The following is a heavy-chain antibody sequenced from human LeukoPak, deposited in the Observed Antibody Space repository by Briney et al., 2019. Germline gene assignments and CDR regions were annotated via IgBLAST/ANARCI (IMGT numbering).Heavy chain of an antibody. CDR2: IYYSGST. D-gene: IGHD3-10*01. Sequence: SWETLSLTCTVSGGSISSGGYYWSWIRQHPGKGLEWIGYIYYSGSTYYNPSLKSRVTMSVDTSKNQFSLKLSSVTAADTAVYYCARDQARITMVRGAAVRYFDYWGQGTLVTVSS. CDR3: ARDQARITMVRGAAVRYFDY. J-gene: IGHJ4*02. V-gene: IGHV4-31*03. CDR1: GGSISSGGYY.